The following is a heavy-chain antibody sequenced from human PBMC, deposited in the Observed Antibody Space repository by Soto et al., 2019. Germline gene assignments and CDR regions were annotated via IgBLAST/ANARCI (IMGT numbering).Heavy chain of an antibody. J-gene: IGHJ6*02. Sequence: PGGSLRLSCAASGFTFSSYGMHWVRQAPGKGLEWVAVIWYDGSNKYYADSVKGRFTISRDNSKNTLYLQMNSLRAEDTAVYYCARDVYCTNGVCYAPYYCYGMDVWGQGTTVTVSS. CDR2: IWYDGSNK. CDR3: ARDVYCTNGVCYAPYYCYGMDV. CDR1: GFTFSSYG. D-gene: IGHD2-8*01. V-gene: IGHV3-33*01.